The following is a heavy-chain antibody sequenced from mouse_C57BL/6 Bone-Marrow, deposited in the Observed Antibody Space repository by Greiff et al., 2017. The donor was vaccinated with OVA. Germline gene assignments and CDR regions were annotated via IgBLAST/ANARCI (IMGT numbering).Heavy chain of an antibody. Sequence: QVQLQQPGAELVMPGASVKLSCKASGYTFTSYWMHWVKQRPGQGLEWIGEIDPSDSYTNYNQKFKGKSTLTVYKSSSTAYMRLSSLTSEDSAVYYCARGGVYYAFDYWGQGTSVTVSS. V-gene: IGHV1-69*01. CDR3: ARGGVYYAFDY. J-gene: IGHJ4*01. CDR1: GYTFTSYW. CDR2: IDPSDSYT.